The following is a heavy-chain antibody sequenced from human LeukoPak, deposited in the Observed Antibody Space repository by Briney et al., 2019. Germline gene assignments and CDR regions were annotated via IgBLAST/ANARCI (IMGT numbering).Heavy chain of an antibody. J-gene: IGHJ6*02. CDR2: ISSSSSYI. D-gene: IGHD3-9*01. V-gene: IGHV3-21*01. CDR1: GFTFSSYS. Sequence: PGGSLRLSCAASGFTFSSYSMNWVRQAPGKGLEWVSSISSSSSYIYYADSVKGRFTISRDNAKNSLYLQMNSLRAEDTAVYYCARPFYDILTGYSTPLGREFHYYGMDVWGQGTTVTVSS. CDR3: ARPFYDILTGYSTPLGREFHYYGMDV.